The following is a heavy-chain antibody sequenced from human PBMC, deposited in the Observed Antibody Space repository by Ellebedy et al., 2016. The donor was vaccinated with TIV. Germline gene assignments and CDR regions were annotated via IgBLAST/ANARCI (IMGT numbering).Heavy chain of an antibody. CDR2: IGAYNGNT. Sequence: AASVKVSCKASGYSLTSNGISWVRQAPGQGLEWMGWIGAYNGNTNYAQKFQGRFTMTTDTSTSTVYMDLRSLRSDDTAVYYCARGLWFGELDVWGQGTTVTVSS. D-gene: IGHD3-10*01. CDR1: GYSLTSNG. V-gene: IGHV1-18*01. CDR3: ARGLWFGELDV. J-gene: IGHJ6*02.